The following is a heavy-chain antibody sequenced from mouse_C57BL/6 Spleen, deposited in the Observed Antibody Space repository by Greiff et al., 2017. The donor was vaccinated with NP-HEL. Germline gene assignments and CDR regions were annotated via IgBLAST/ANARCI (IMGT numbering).Heavy chain of an antibody. CDR2: LNPNNGGT. CDR3: AREGAYYSNLDY. V-gene: IGHV1-22*01. D-gene: IGHD2-5*01. CDR1: GYTFTDYN. J-gene: IGHJ4*01. Sequence: VQLQQSGPELVKPGASVKMSRKASGYTFTDYNMHWVKQSPGKSLEWIGYLNPNNGGTSYNQKFKGKATLTVNKSSSTAYMELRSLTSEASAVYYCAREGAYYSNLDYWGQGTSVTVSS.